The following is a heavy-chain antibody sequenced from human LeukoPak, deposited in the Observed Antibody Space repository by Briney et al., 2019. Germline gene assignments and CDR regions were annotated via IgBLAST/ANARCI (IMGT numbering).Heavy chain of an antibody. CDR3: ARPLSGSSSWHGDAFDI. CDR2: IYYSGST. D-gene: IGHD6-13*01. Sequence: SETLSLTCTVSGGSISSSTYYRGWIRQPPGKGLEWIGSIYYSGSTYYNASLKSRVTISADTSKNQFPLKLSSVTAADTAVYYCARPLSGSSSWHGDAFDIWGQGTMVTVSS. CDR1: GGSISSSTYY. V-gene: IGHV4-39*01. J-gene: IGHJ3*02.